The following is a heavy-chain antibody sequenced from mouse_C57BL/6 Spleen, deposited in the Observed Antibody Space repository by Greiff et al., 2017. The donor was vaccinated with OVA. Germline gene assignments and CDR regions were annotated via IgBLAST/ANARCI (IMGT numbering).Heavy chain of an antibody. CDR1: GFTFSSYA. CDR2: ISDGGSYT. Sequence: EVQLVESGGGLVKPGGSLKLSCAASGFTFSSYAMSWVRQTPEKRLEWVATISDGGSYTYYPDYVKGRFTLSRDKAKNNLYRQMSYLESEDAAMYYCARDGGDYWGQGTTLTVSS. CDR3: ARDGGDY. J-gene: IGHJ2*01. V-gene: IGHV5-4*01.